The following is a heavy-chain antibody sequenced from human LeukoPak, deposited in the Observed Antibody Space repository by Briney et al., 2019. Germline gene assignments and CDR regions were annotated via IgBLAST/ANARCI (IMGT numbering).Heavy chain of an antibody. CDR1: GGSISSYY. D-gene: IGHD3-10*01. V-gene: IGHV4-59*01. CDR3: ARGVVTVVRGVSSPFDY. J-gene: IGHJ4*02. Sequence: PSETLSLTCTVSGGSISSYYWSWIRQPPGKGLEWIGYIYYSGSTNYNPSLKSRVTISVDTSKNQFSLKLSSVTAADTAVYYCARGVVTVVRGVSSPFDYWGQGTLVTVSS. CDR2: IYYSGST.